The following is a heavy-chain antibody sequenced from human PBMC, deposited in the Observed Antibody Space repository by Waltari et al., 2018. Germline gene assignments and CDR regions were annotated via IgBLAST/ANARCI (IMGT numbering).Heavy chain of an antibody. D-gene: IGHD3-10*01. CDR3: ARVGLLWFRGKGAFDI. CDR1: GFPFSAYY. Sequence: QVQLVESGGGLVKPGGSLRLSCSASGFPFSAYYLICIPQAPGQGLEWVSYISSSGSTIYYADSVKGRFTISRDNAKNSLYLQMNSLRAEDTAVYYCARVGLLWFRGKGAFDIWGQGTMVTVSS. J-gene: IGHJ3*02. V-gene: IGHV3-11*04. CDR2: ISSSGSTI.